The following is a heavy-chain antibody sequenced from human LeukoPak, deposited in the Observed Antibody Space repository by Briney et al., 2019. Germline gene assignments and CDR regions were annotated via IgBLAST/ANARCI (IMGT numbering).Heavy chain of an antibody. Sequence: GGSLRLSCAASGFTFSSHGMHWVRQAPGKGLEWVAVISDDGRTEYYADSVKGRFTISRDNSKNTVSLQMNSLRDDDTAVFYCTKEAATGGRNNFEYWGQGTLVTVSS. CDR2: ISDDGRTE. J-gene: IGHJ4*02. V-gene: IGHV3-30*18. CDR1: GFTFSSHG. D-gene: IGHD7-27*01. CDR3: TKEAATGGRNNFEY.